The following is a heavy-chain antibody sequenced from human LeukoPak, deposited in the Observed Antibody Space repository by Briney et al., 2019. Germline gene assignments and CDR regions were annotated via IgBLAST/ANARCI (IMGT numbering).Heavy chain of an antibody. V-gene: IGHV4-38-2*02. D-gene: IGHD3-22*01. CDR2: IYRSGST. J-gene: IGHJ4*02. CDR1: RYSISSGYY. Sequence: SETLSLTCTVSRYSISSGYYWGWVRQPPGQGLEWIGSIYRSGSTYYNSSLKSRVTISVDTSKNQFSLKMISVTAADTAVYYCARHADYYESTSYFWDYWGQGTLVTVSS. CDR3: ARHADYYESTSYFWDY.